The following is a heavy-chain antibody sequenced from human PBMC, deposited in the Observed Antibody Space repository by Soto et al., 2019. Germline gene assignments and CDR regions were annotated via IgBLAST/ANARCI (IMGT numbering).Heavy chain of an antibody. CDR3: AKADLLRYFDWLFSPLLFDY. V-gene: IGHV3-23*01. CDR2: ISGSGGST. Sequence: PGGSLRLSCAASGFTFSSYAMSWVRQAPGKGLEWVSAISGSGGSTYYADSVKGRFTISRDNSKNTLYLQMNSLRAEDTAVYYCAKADLLRYFDWLFSPLLFDYWGQGTLVTVSS. J-gene: IGHJ4*02. D-gene: IGHD3-9*01. CDR1: GFTFSSYA.